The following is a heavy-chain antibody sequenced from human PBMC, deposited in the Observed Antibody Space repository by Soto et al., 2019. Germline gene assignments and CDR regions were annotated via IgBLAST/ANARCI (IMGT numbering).Heavy chain of an antibody. D-gene: IGHD3-22*01. Sequence: TLSLTCTVSGGSISSYYWSWIRQPPGKGLEWIGYIYYSGSTNYNPSLKSRVTISVDTSKNQFSLKLSSVTAADTAVYYCARDAGGYYDSSGYNYWGQGTLVTVSS. CDR3: ARDAGGYYDSSGYNY. CDR2: IYYSGST. CDR1: GGSISSYY. V-gene: IGHV4-59*01. J-gene: IGHJ4*02.